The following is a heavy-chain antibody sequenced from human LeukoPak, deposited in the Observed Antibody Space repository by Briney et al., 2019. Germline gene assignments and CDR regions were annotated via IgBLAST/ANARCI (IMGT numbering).Heavy chain of an antibody. V-gene: IGHV1-69*01. CDR3: ARGVVVTAHWFDP. D-gene: IGHD2-21*02. Sequence: ASVKVSCKASGGTLSSYAISWVRQAPGQGLEWMGGIIPIFGTANYAQRFQGRVTITADESTSTAYMELSSLRSEDTAVYYCARGVVVTAHWFDPWGQGTLVTVSS. J-gene: IGHJ5*02. CDR2: IIPIFGTA. CDR1: GGTLSSYA.